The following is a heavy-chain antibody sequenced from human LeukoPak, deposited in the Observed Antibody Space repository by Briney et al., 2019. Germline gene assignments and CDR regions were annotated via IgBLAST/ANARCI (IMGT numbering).Heavy chain of an antibody. Sequence: GGSLRLSCAASGFTFSSYGMHWVRQAPGKGLEWVAVIWYDGSNKYYADSVKGRFTISRDNSKNTLYLQMNSLRAEDTAVYYCASSVYTIFGVVPESNDYWGQGTLVTVSS. V-gene: IGHV3-33*01. CDR2: IWYDGSNK. CDR3: ASSVYTIFGVVPESNDY. J-gene: IGHJ4*02. D-gene: IGHD3-3*01. CDR1: GFTFSSYG.